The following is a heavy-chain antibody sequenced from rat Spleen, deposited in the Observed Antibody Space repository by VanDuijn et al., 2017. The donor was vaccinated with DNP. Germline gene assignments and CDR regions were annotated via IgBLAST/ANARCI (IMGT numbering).Heavy chain of an antibody. CDR1: GFNFNDYW. D-gene: IGHD2-2*01. Sequence: EVKLVESGGGLVQLGRSLKLSCAASGFNFNDYWMGWVRQAPGKGLEWIGEINKDSRTIKYSPSLKDKLTISRDNVQNTLYLQMNKLGSEDTAIYYCVREDKGVDAWGQGTLVTVSS. CDR2: INKDSRTI. J-gene: IGHJ3*01. CDR3: VREDKGVDA. V-gene: IGHV4-2*01.